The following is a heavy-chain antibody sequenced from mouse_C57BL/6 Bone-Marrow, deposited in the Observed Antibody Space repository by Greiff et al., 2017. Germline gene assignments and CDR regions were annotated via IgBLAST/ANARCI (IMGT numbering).Heavy chain of an antibody. J-gene: IGHJ4*01. Sequence: LVESGAELARPGASVKLSCKASGYTFTSYGISWVKQRTGQGLEWIGEIYPRSGNTYYNEKFKGKATLTADKSSSTAYMELRSLTSEDSAVYFCAREYYSSPYAMDYWGQGTSVTVSS. CDR1: GYTFTSYG. CDR3: AREYYSSPYAMDY. D-gene: IGHD1-1*01. CDR2: IYPRSGNT. V-gene: IGHV1-81*01.